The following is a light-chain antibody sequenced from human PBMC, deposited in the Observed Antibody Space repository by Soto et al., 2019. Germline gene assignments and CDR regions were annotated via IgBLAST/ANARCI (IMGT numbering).Light chain of an antibody. CDR3: QQYNSYS. V-gene: IGKV1-13*02. CDR2: HAS. Sequence: AIKLTQSPSSLSASVGDRVTIFCRASQGIGNALGWYQQKPGKPPKVLIYHASNLQSGVPSRFSGSGSGTEFTLTISSLQPDDFATYYCQQYNSYSVGQGTKVDI. CDR1: QGIGNA. J-gene: IGKJ1*01.